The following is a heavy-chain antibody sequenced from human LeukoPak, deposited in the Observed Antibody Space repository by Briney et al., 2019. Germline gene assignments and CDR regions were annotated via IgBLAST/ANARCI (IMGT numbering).Heavy chain of an antibody. J-gene: IGHJ5*02. V-gene: IGHV4-4*07. CDR1: GGSISSYY. CDR2: IYTSGST. D-gene: IGHD3-22*01. Sequence: KPSETLSLTCTVSGGSISSYYWSWIRQPAGKGLEWIGRIYTSGSTNYNPSLKSRVIMSVDTSKNQFSLKLSSVTAADTAVYHCARESTYYYDSSGYSNWFDPWGQGTLVTVSS. CDR3: ARESTYYYDSSGYSNWFDP.